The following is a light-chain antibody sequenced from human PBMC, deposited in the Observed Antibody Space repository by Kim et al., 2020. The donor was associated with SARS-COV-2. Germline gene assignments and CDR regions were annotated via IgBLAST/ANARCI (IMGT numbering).Light chain of an antibody. J-gene: IGKJ5*01. CDR2: RIS. CDR1: TDSGRA. Sequence: EGDRVAVACQASTDSGRALAWDQRNPGKAPELLIYRISTLQSGVPSRFSGSGSGTENTLTIRSLQPEDFATYYCQQINRYPLTFGQGTRLEIK. V-gene: IGKV1-9*01. CDR3: QQINRYPLT.